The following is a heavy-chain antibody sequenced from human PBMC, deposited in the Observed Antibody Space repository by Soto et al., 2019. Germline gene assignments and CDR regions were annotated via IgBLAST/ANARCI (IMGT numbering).Heavy chain of an antibody. D-gene: IGHD3-3*01. Sequence: ASVKVSCKASGGTLNNYAINWVRQAPGQGLEWMGGILPVSAPPDYAQKFQGRVPITADHSTSTVYMELSRLKSDDTAVYFCATDSNYDVSNSFWGQGTLVTVSS. V-gene: IGHV1-69*13. J-gene: IGHJ4*02. CDR2: ILPVSAPP. CDR3: ATDSNYDVSNSF. CDR1: GGTLNNYA.